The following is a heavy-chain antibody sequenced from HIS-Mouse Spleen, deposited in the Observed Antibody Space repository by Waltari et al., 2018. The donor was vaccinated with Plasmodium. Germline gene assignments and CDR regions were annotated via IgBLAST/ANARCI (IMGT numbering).Heavy chain of an antibody. CDR2: IYYSGST. CDR3: ARDRITGTSYFDY. V-gene: IGHV4-39*07. CDR1: GGSISSSSYS. J-gene: IGHJ4*02. D-gene: IGHD1-7*01. Sequence: QLQLQESGPGLVKPSETLSLTCTVPGGSISSSSYSSGLIRQPPGKGLEWIGSIYYSGSTYYNPSLKSRVTISVDTSKNQFSLKLSSVTAADTAVYYCARDRITGTSYFDYWGQGTLVTVSS.